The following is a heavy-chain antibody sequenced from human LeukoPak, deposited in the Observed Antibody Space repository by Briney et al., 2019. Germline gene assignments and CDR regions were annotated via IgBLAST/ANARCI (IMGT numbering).Heavy chain of an antibody. V-gene: IGHV4-61*01. CDR3: ARSGDRGQKYQLQYYYYGMDV. CDR2: IYYSGST. CDR1: GGSVSSGSYY. D-gene: IGHD2-2*01. Sequence: KPSETLSLTCTVSGGSVSSGSYYWSWIRQPPGKGLEWIGYIYYSGSTNYNPSLKSRVTISVDTYKNQFSLKLSSVTAADTAVYYCARSGDRGQKYQLQYYYYGMDVWGQGTTVTVSS. J-gene: IGHJ6*02.